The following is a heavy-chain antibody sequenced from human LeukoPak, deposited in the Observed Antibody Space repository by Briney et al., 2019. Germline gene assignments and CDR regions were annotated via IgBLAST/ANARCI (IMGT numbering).Heavy chain of an antibody. CDR2: ISSSSSYI. D-gene: IGHD1-1*01. CDR1: GFTFSSYS. J-gene: IGHJ4*02. Sequence: PGGSLRLSCAASGFTFSSYSMNWVRQAPGKGLEWVSSISSSSSYIYYADSVKGRFTISRDNAKNSLYLQMNSLRAEDTAVYYCARINDHQYYFDYWGQGTPVTVSS. CDR3: ARINDHQYYFDY. V-gene: IGHV3-21*01.